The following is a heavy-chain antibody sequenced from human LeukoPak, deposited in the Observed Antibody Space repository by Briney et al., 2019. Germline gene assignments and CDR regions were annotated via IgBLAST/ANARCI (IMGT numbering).Heavy chain of an antibody. CDR2: ISYDGSNK. CDR1: GFTFSSYG. V-gene: IGHV3-30*18. CDR3: GKDLHYYVAMDV. D-gene: IGHD3-10*02. Sequence: GVSLRLSCAASGFTFSSYGMHWVRQAPGKGLEWVAVISYDGSNKYYADSVKGRFTISRDNSKNTLYLQMNSLRAEDTALYYCGKDLHYYVAMDVWGQGTTVTVSS. J-gene: IGHJ6*02.